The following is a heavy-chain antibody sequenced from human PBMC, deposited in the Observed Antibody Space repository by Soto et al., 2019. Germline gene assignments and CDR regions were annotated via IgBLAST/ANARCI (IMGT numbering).Heavy chain of an antibody. Sequence: GGSLRLSCAASGFTFSSYGMHWVRLAPGKGMEWVAVISYDGSNKYYADSVKGRFTISRDNSKNTLYLQMNSLRAEDTAVYYCAKPTLDYYDFWSGPWDYWGQGTLVTVSS. CDR3: AKPTLDYYDFWSGPWDY. D-gene: IGHD3-3*01. J-gene: IGHJ4*02. CDR2: ISYDGSNK. CDR1: GFTFSSYG. V-gene: IGHV3-30*18.